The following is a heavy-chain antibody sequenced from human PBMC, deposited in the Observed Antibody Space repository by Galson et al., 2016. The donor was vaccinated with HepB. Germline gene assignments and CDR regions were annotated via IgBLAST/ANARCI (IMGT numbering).Heavy chain of an antibody. D-gene: IGHD3-10*01. CDR2: TWFNGNYK. V-gene: IGHV3-33*01. CDR3: ARSREYFGSGSYLDY. J-gene: IGHJ4*02. CDR1: GFNFISYG. Sequence: SLRLSCAASGFNFISYGMHWVRQAPGKGLEWEAVTWFNGNYKDYAESVKGRITVSRDNTKNTLSLQLDSLRAEDTAVYHCARSREYFGSGSYLDYWGQGTLVIVSS.